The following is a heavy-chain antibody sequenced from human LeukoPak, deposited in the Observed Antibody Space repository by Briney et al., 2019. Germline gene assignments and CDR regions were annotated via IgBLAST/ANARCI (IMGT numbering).Heavy chain of an antibody. CDR1: GFTFSNAW. Sequence: GGSLRLSCAASGFTFSNAWLSWVRQAPGKGLEWVSAISGSGGSTYYADSVKGRFTISRDNSKNTLYLQMNSLRAEDTAVYYCAGIAVEDYWGQGTLVTVSS. CDR3: AGIAVEDY. D-gene: IGHD6-19*01. CDR2: ISGSGGST. J-gene: IGHJ4*02. V-gene: IGHV3-23*01.